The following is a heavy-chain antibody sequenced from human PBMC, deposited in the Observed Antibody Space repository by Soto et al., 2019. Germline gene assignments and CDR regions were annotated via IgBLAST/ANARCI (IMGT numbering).Heavy chain of an antibody. V-gene: IGHV1-2*02. Sequence: QVQLVQSGAEVKKSGASVKVSCKASGYTFSDYFIQWLRQAPGQGLEWVAWINPKTAATNYAKKFQDRVTLTSDTSFSTSYLELTRRRPDDTAVYYCASIKWGLDYYSGMDVWGQGTAVTVSS. CDR3: ASIKWGLDYYSGMDV. CDR1: GYTFSDYF. J-gene: IGHJ6*02. D-gene: IGHD1-26*01. CDR2: INPKTAAT.